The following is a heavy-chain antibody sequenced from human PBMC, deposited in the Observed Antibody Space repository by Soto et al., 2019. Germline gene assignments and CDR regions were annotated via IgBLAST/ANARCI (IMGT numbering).Heavy chain of an antibody. CDR1: GYSFTTYW. CDR2: IYPGDSDT. D-gene: IGHD2-15*01. Sequence: GESLKISCKGSGYSFTTYWIGWVRQMPGKGLERMGIIYPGDSDTRYSPSFQGQVTISADKSISTAYLQWSSLKASDTAIYYCATSRWTSGYCSGGTCPGAFDIWGQGTMVTVSS. CDR3: ATSRWTSGYCSGGTCPGAFDI. V-gene: IGHV5-51*01. J-gene: IGHJ3*02.